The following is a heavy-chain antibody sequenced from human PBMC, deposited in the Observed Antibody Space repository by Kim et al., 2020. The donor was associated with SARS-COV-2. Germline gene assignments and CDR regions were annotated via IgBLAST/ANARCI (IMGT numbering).Heavy chain of an antibody. CDR1: GFTFLTRG. V-gene: IGHV3-21*01. J-gene: IGHJ4*01. CDR2: ISAGSKYT. CDR3: VRIIGGSEAGTDGPPFD. Sequence: GGSLRLSCAASGFTFLTRGMHWVRQAPGKGLEWVSYISAGSKYTYYADSVKGRFNTSRDNAKKSVFLHMNGLRVEDTAFYYCVRIIGGSEAGTDGPPFD. D-gene: IGHD3-16*01.